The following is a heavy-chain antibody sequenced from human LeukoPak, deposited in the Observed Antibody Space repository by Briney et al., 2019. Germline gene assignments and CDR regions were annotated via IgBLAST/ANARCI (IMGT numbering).Heavy chain of an antibody. CDR1: GFTFTDYY. V-gene: IGHV3-11*01. D-gene: IGHD5-24*01. Sequence: GGSLRLSCAASGFTFTDYYMSWIRQAPGKGLEWVSYISNSGSPTNYAGSVKGRFTLSRDNAKNSLYLQMNSLRAEDTAVYYCAGVRWLPSEADAFDIWGQGTMVTVSS. CDR2: ISNSGSPT. J-gene: IGHJ3*02. CDR3: AGVRWLPSEADAFDI.